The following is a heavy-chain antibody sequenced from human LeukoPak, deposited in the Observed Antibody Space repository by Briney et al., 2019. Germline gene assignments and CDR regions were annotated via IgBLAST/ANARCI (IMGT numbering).Heavy chain of an antibody. CDR3: ARGSSWYYSDSSGPSLDY. J-gene: IGHJ4*02. D-gene: IGHD3-22*01. CDR2: VNSDGSST. V-gene: IGHV3-74*01. Sequence: GGSLRLSCAASGFTFSSYWMHWVRQAPGKGLVWVSRVNSDGSSTSYADSVKGRFSISRDNAKNTLYLQMNSLRAEDTAVYYCARGSSWYYSDSSGPSLDYWGQGTLVTVSS. CDR1: GFTFSSYW.